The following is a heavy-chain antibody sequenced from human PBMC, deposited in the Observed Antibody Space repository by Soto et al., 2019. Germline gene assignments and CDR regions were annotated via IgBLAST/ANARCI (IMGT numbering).Heavy chain of an antibody. D-gene: IGHD2-15*01. CDR1: GVSISSRDYY. CDR2: ISYSGST. CDR3: ARGQVVAAQH. J-gene: IGHJ4*02. Sequence: PSETLSLTCTVSGVSISSRDYYWGWIRQPPGKGLEWIGMISYSGSTYYSPSLKSRVTISVDRSKNQFSLKLSSVTAADTAVYYCARGQVVAAQHWGQGTLVTVSS. V-gene: IGHV4-39*07.